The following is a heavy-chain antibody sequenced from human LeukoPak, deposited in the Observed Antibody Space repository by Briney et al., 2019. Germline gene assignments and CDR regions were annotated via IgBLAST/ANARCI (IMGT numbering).Heavy chain of an antibody. V-gene: IGHV3-53*05. CDR3: ARPEDYYDSSGFDY. Sequence: GGSLRLSCAASGFTVSSNYMSWVRQAPGKGLEWVSVIYSGGSTYYADSVKGRFTISRDNSKNTLYLQMNSLRAEDTAVYYCARPEDYYDSSGFDYWGQGTLVTVSS. CDR2: IYSGGST. CDR1: GFTVSSNY. D-gene: IGHD3-22*01. J-gene: IGHJ4*02.